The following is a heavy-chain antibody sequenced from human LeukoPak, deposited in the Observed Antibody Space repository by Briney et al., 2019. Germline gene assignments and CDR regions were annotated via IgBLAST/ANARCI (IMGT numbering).Heavy chain of an antibody. CDR3: ARRPGVVAAGDAFDI. D-gene: IGHD2-15*01. CDR2: IHNSGRS. Sequence: SETLSLTCTVSGGSIGTYYWSWIRQPPGKGLEWIAYIHNSGRSNYNPSLKSRATISLDTSKNQFSLKLSSVTAADTAVYYCARRPGVVAAGDAFDIWGQGTMVTVSS. J-gene: IGHJ3*02. V-gene: IGHV4-59*08. CDR1: GGSIGTYY.